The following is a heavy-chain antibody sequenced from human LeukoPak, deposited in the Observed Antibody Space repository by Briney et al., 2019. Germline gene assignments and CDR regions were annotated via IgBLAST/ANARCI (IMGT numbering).Heavy chain of an antibody. Sequence: PSETLSLTCNVSGASISSYYWSWIRQPAGKGLEWIGRIYTSANTNYNPSFKSRATISIDRSKNQFSLNLPSVTAADTAVYYCARDRIWNDAGHDPFDIWGQGTTVTVSS. CDR3: ARDRIWNDAGHDPFDI. CDR1: GASISSYY. J-gene: IGHJ3*02. V-gene: IGHV4-4*07. CDR2: IYTSANT. D-gene: IGHD1-1*01.